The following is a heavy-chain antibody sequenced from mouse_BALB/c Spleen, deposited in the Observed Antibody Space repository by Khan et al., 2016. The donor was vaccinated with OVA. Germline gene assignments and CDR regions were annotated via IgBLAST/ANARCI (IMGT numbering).Heavy chain of an antibody. J-gene: IGHJ3*01. V-gene: IGHV3-8*02. CDR3: ARSTYKYAFLY. Sequence: EVQLQESGPSLVKPSQTQSLICSVTGDSITSGYWNWIRKFPGNKLEFIGYMIYSGHTYYNPSLKSRISITRHTSKNQYYLQLNSVTTEDTATYYCARSTYKYAFLYWGRGTLVSVSA. CDR1: GDSITSGY. D-gene: IGHD2-14*01. CDR2: MIYSGHT.